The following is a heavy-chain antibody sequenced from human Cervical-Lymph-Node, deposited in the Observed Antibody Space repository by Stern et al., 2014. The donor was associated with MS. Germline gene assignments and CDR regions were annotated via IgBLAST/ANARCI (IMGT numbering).Heavy chain of an antibody. Sequence: QVQLVESGAEVKKPGASVKVSCKVSGYTLTELSMHWVRQAPGKGLEWMGGFDPEDGETIYGQKFQGRVTITEDTSTDTASMELSTLRSEDPAVYYCATAFIYGRPYFQHWGQGTLVTVSS. V-gene: IGHV1-24*01. CDR3: ATAFIYGRPYFQH. J-gene: IGHJ1*01. CDR1: GYTLTELS. CDR2: FDPEDGET. D-gene: IGHD2/OR15-2a*01.